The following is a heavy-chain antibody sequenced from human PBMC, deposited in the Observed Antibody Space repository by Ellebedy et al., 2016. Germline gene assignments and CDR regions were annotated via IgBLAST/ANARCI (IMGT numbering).Heavy chain of an antibody. Sequence: SETLSLTCTVSGGSISSSNCYWGWIRQPPGKGLEWIGSIYYSGGTNYNPSLRSRVTMSADTSKNQFSLKLSSVTAADTAVYYCARHNGLAYCDGDCYSGNAFDIWGQGTMVTVSS. V-gene: IGHV4-39*01. CDR3: ARHNGLAYCDGDCYSGNAFDI. D-gene: IGHD2-21*02. CDR2: IYYSGGT. J-gene: IGHJ3*02. CDR1: GGSISSSNCY.